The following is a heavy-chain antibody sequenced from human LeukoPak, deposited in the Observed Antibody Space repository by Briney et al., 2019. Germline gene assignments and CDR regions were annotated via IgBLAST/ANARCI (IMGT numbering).Heavy chain of an antibody. CDR1: GYTFTSYD. CDR2: MNPNSGNT. CDR3: ARELQGDNWNDGVDY. J-gene: IGHJ4*02. D-gene: IGHD1-20*01. Sequence: ATVKVSCKASGYTFTSYDINWVRQATGQGLEWMGWMNPNSGNTGYAQKFQGRVTMTRNTSISTAYMELSSLRSEDTAVYYCARELQGDNWNDGVDYWGQGTLVTVSS. V-gene: IGHV1-8*01.